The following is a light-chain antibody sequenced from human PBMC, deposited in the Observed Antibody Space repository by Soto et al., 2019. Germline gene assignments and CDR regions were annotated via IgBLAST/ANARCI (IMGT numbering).Light chain of an antibody. Sequence: EIVLTQSPGTLSLSPGERATLSCRASQSISTTSLTWYQQRPGQPPRLLIYDASNRATGIPARFSGSGSGTDFTLTISSLEPEDFAVYYCQQRSNWPRTFGQGTKLEIK. CDR3: QQRSNWPRT. CDR2: DAS. J-gene: IGKJ2*01. CDR1: QSISTTS. V-gene: IGKV3-11*01.